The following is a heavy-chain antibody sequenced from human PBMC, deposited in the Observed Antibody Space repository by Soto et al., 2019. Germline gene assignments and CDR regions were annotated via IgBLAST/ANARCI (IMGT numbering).Heavy chain of an antibody. CDR1: GGTFSSYA. V-gene: IGHV1-46*01. J-gene: IGHJ4*02. Sequence: GASVKVSCKASGGTFSSYAISWVRQAPGQGLEWMGIINPSGGSTSYAQKFQGRVTMTRDTSTSTVYMELSSLRSEDTAVYYCARDTYDSSGYYPGYWGQGTLVTVSS. CDR2: INPSGGST. D-gene: IGHD3-22*01. CDR3: ARDTYDSSGYYPGY.